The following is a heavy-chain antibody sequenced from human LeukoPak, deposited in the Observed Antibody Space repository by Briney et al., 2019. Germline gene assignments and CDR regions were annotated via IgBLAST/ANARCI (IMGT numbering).Heavy chain of an antibody. CDR1: GGSFSGYY. D-gene: IGHD3-10*01. V-gene: IGHV4-34*01. CDR2: INHSGST. J-gene: IGHJ4*02. CDR3: ARHSGITMVRGVDY. Sequence: PSETLSLTCAVYGGSFSGYYWSWIRQPPGKGLEWIGEINHSGSTNYNPSLKSRVTISVDTSKNQFSLKLSSVTAADTAVYYCARHSGITMVRGVDYWGQGTLVTVSS.